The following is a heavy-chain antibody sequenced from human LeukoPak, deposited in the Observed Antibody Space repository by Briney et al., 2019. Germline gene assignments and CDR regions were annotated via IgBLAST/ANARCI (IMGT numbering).Heavy chain of an antibody. J-gene: IGHJ4*02. CDR2: IYSDDNT. CDR3: ESRLLGALTAGLWPSDY. CDR1: GFTVSGSY. Sequence: GGSLRLSCAASGFTVSGSYTTWVRQPPGKGLEWVSIIYSDDNTYYAVSVKGRFTISRDNSKNTLYLQMNSLRVDDTAVYYCESRLLGALTAGLWPSDYWRQGTLVTVSS. V-gene: IGHV3-66*02. D-gene: IGHD2-21*02.